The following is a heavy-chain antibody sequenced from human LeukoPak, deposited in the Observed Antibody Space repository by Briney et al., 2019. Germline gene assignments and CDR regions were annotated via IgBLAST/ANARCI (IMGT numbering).Heavy chain of an antibody. CDR2: INPNSGGT. Sequence: ASVKVSCKTSGYTFTNYYVHWVRQAPGQGLEWMGWINPNSGGTNYAQKFQGRVTMTRDTSISTAYMELSRLRSDDTAVYYCARGGDYDFSFDYWGQGTLVTVSS. V-gene: IGHV1-2*02. CDR3: ARGGDYDFSFDY. J-gene: IGHJ4*02. D-gene: IGHD3-3*01. CDR1: GYTFTNYY.